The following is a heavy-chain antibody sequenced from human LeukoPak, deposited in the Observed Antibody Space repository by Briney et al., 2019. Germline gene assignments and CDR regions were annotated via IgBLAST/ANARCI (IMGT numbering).Heavy chain of an antibody. Sequence: PSETLSLTCTVSGGSISSYYWSWIRQPPGKGLEWIGYIYYSGGTNYNPSLKSRVTISVDTSKNQFSLKLSSVTAADTAVYYCARLWDVDTVWGQGTLVTVSS. CDR2: IYYSGGT. J-gene: IGHJ4*02. D-gene: IGHD5-18*01. V-gene: IGHV4-59*08. CDR3: ARLWDVDTV. CDR1: GGSISSYY.